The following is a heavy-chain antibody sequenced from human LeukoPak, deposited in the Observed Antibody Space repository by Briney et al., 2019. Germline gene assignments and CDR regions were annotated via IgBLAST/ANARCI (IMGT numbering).Heavy chain of an antibody. J-gene: IGHJ4*02. CDR3: ARLIYDSSGSYPIYLDY. Sequence: PSETLSLTCTVSGYSISTGYYWGWIQQPPGKGLEWIGSIYHTRNTYYNPSLKSRITISVDTSKNEFSLKLSSVTAADTAVYYCARLIYDSSGSYPIYLDYWGQGTLVTVSS. V-gene: IGHV4-38-2*02. CDR1: GYSISTGYY. D-gene: IGHD3-22*01. CDR2: IYHTRNT.